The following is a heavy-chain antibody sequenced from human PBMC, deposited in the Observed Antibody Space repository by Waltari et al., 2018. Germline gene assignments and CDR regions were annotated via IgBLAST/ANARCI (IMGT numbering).Heavy chain of an antibody. CDR3: ARGRVEWLRLSTYYYMDV. D-gene: IGHD5-12*01. CDR1: GGSFSGYY. V-gene: IGHV4-34*01. Sequence: QVQLQQWGAGLLKPSETLSLTCAVYGGSFSGYYWSWIRQPPGQGLEWIGEINHSGSTNYNPSLKSRVTISVDTSKNQFSLKLSSVTAADTAVYYCARGRVEWLRLSTYYYMDVWGKGTTVTVSS. CDR2: INHSGST. J-gene: IGHJ6*03.